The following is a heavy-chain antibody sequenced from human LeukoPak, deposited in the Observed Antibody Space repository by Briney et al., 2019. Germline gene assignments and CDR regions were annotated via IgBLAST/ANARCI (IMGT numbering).Heavy chain of an antibody. CDR2: IFHSGST. Sequence: SSETLSLTCTVSGYSISNGYYWGWTRQPPGKGLEWIGSIFHSGSTYYNPSLKSRVTISLDTSKNQFSLKLSSVTAADTAVYYCARVRRTYYYYMDVWGKGTTVTVSS. CDR1: GYSISNGYY. CDR3: ARVRRTYYYYMDV. V-gene: IGHV4-38-2*02. J-gene: IGHJ6*03.